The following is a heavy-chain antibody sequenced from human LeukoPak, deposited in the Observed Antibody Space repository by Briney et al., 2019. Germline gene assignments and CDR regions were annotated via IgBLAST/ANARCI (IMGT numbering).Heavy chain of an antibody. D-gene: IGHD4-17*01. Sequence: GGSLRLSCAASGFTFSSSWMSWVRQAPGKGLEWVANIEQDGSEKNYVDPVKGRFTVSRDNAKNSLFLQMNSLRAEDTAVYYCASLTTVNTVWGQGTLVTVSS. CDR1: GFTFSSSW. CDR2: IEQDGSEK. V-gene: IGHV3-7*01. J-gene: IGHJ4*02. CDR3: ASLTTVNTV.